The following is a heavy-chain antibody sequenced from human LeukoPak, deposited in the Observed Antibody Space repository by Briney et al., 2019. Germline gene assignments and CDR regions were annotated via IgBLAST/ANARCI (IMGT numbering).Heavy chain of an antibody. CDR2: TSGSGDGT. V-gene: IGHV3-23*01. J-gene: IGHJ4*02. CDR1: GFTFSSYA. Sequence: PGGSLRLSCAASGFTFSSYAMSWVRQAPGKGLEWVSATSGSGDGTFYADSVKGRLTISRDNSKNTLYLQMYSLRAEDTAIYYCAKLRDFFDSSGQFDYWGQGTLVTVSS. CDR3: AKLRDFFDSSGQFDY. D-gene: IGHD3-22*01.